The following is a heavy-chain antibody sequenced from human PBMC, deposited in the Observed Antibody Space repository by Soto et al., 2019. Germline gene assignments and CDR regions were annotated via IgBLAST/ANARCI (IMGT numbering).Heavy chain of an antibody. CDR1: GGSFSGYY. Sequence: QVQLQQWGAGLLKPSETLSLTCAVYGGSFSGYYWSWIRQPPGKGLEWIGEINHSGSTNYNPSLKSRVTISGDTSKIQFSLKLSSVTASDTAVYYCARGAGHGDYFFFYWGQGTMVTVSS. CDR2: INHSGST. V-gene: IGHV4-34*01. CDR3: ARGAGHGDYFFFY. D-gene: IGHD4-17*01. J-gene: IGHJ4*02.